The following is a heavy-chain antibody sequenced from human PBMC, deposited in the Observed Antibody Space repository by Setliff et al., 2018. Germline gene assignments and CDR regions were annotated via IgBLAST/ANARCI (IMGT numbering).Heavy chain of an antibody. V-gene: IGHV3-20*04. CDR2: INWNGGRI. J-gene: IGHJ3*01. CDR3: ARAHRFFSDTSGYFYDQGRSAFDV. CDR1: GFTFDDFG. Sequence: PGGSLRLSCAASGFTFDDFGMSWVRQAPGKGLEWVSGINWNGGRIGYADSVKGRFTISRDNAKNSLYLQMNSLRAEDTALYYCARAHRFFSDTSGYFYDQGRSAFDVWGQGTMVTVSS. D-gene: IGHD3-22*01.